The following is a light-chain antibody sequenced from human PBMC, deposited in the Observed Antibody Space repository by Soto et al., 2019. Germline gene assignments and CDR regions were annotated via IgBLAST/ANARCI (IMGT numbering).Light chain of an antibody. Sequence: QSVLTQPPSVSGAPGQRVTISCTGSSSNIGANYDVHWYQQLPGTAPKLLIYGNSNRASGVPDRFSGSKSGTSAYLAITGLQAEDEADYYCQSYDSSLSGYVFGTGTKLTVL. V-gene: IGLV1-40*01. J-gene: IGLJ1*01. CDR3: QSYDSSLSGYV. CDR1: SSNIGANYD. CDR2: GNS.